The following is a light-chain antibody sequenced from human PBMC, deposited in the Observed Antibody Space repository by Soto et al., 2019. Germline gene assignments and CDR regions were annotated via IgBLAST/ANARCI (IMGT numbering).Light chain of an antibody. CDR1: QGISSY. Sequence: DIQLTQSPSFLSASVGDRVTITCRASQGISSYLAWYQQKPGKAPKLLIYAASTLQSGVPSRFGGSGSGTEFSLTINSLQPEDFATYYCQQLNNYPLTFGGGTKVEIK. V-gene: IGKV1-9*01. CDR3: QQLNNYPLT. CDR2: AAS. J-gene: IGKJ4*01.